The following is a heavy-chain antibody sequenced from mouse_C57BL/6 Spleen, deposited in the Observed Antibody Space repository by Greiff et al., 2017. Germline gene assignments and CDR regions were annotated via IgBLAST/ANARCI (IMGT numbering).Heavy chain of an antibody. J-gene: IGHJ2*01. Sequence: DVKLQESGPGLVKPSQSLSLTCSVTGYSITSGYYWNWIRQFPGNKLEWMGYISYDGSNNYNPSLKNRISITRDTSKNQFFLKLNSVTTEDTATYYCARDPYSYYFDYWGQGTTLTVSS. CDR2: ISYDGSN. V-gene: IGHV3-6*01. D-gene: IGHD2-12*01. CDR3: ARDPYSYYFDY. CDR1: GYSITSGYY.